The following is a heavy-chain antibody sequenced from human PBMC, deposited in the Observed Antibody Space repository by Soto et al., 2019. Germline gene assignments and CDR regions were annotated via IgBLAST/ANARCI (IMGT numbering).Heavy chain of an antibody. V-gene: IGHV3-23*01. J-gene: IGHJ6*02. CDR1: GFTFNSHA. CDR2: VGDRGESV. Sequence: EIQLLESGGGLVQPGGSLRLSCTASGFTFNSHALTWVRQVPGKGLEWVSTVGDRGESVDYANSVKGRFVISRDNSKRTVFLQMNSLRVGDTAVYYCARGPWGTNRASYYYNYYGLDVWGHGTTVTVSS. CDR3: ARGPWGTNRASYYYNYYGLDV. D-gene: IGHD3-16*02.